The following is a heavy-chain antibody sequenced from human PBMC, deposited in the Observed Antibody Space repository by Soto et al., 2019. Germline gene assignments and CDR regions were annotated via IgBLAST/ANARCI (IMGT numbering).Heavy chain of an antibody. CDR1: GFTFDDYA. D-gene: IGHD6-13*01. V-gene: IGHV3-9*01. CDR3: AKDQGGTVAAAGAYYYGMDV. J-gene: IGHJ6*02. CDR2: ISWNSGSI. Sequence: EVQLVESGGGLVQPGRSLRLSCAASGFTFDDYAMHWVRQAPGKGLEWVSGISWNSGSIGYADSVKGRFTISRDNAKNSLYLQMNSLRAEDTALYYCAKDQGGTVAAAGAYYYGMDVWCQGTTVTVSS.